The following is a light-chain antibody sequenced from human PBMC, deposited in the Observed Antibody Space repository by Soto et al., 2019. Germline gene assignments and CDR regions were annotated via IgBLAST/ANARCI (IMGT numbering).Light chain of an antibody. V-gene: IGKV1-9*01. CDR1: QGISSY. Sequence: DIQLTQSPSFLSASIGDRVTITCRASQGISSYLAWYQQKPGKAPNLLIYAASTLQSGVPSRFSGSGSGAEFTLTLSSLQPGDFATYYCQQLNSYPTFGPGTKVDIK. CDR2: AAS. CDR3: QQLNSYPT. J-gene: IGKJ3*01.